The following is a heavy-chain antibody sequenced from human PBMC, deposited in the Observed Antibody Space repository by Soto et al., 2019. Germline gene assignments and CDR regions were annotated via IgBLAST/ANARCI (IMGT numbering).Heavy chain of an antibody. CDR2: ISRRGETI. J-gene: IGHJ4*02. Sequence: EVQLVESGGGLVQPGGSLRLSCAASGFTFSGFTMNWVRQAPGRGLEWVSYISRRGETIYYADSVKGRFTISRDNAENSLYLQMNSLRDADTAVYYCASRNLADCSGTSCVYYFDYWGQGTLVTVSS. D-gene: IGHD2-2*01. CDR3: ASRNLADCSGTSCVYYFDY. CDR1: GFTFSGFT. V-gene: IGHV3-48*02.